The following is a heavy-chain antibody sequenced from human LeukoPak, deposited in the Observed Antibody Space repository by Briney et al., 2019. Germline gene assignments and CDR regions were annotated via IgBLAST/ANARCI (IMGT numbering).Heavy chain of an antibody. CDR1: GYTFTGYY. D-gene: IGHD3-10*01. Sequence: ASVKVSCKASGYTFTGYYMHWVRQPPAQGLEWMGWIFPNSGGTNYAQKFQGRVTMTRDTSISTAYMELSSLRSDDTAVYCCARDSGERGTGSYLIAYWGQGTLVTVSS. CDR2: IFPNSGGT. V-gene: IGHV1-2*02. CDR3: ARDSGERGTGSYLIAY. J-gene: IGHJ4*02.